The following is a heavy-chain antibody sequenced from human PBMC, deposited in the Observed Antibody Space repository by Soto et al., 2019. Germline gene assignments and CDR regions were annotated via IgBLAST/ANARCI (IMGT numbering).Heavy chain of an antibody. D-gene: IGHD5-18*01. J-gene: IGHJ1*01. CDR2: VISASGSV. Sequence: QVQVVPSGAEVKTPGSSVKISCKASGRIFSRFHTSWVRQVPGQGLEWMGGVISASGSVTYAPKFQGRVTMTSVNSAGIGYMELTSLTSEDTAIYYCARVGSRDAYNYVLDQWGPWTMVTVSS. CDR3: ARVGSRDAYNYVLDQ. V-gene: IGHV1-69*06. CDR1: GRIFSRFH.